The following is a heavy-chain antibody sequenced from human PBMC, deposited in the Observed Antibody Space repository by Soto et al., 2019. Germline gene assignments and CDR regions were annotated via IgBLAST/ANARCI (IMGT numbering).Heavy chain of an antibody. CDR2: FIPIFGTA. CDR3: ARGLTGTTLAYGMDV. J-gene: IGHJ6*02. Sequence: QVQLVQSGAEVKKPGSSVKVSCKASGGTFSSYAISWVRQAPGQGLEWMGGFIPIFGTADYAQKFQGRVTITADESTSTAYMELSSLRSEDTAVYYYARGLTGTTLAYGMDVWGQGTTVTVSS. V-gene: IGHV1-69*12. D-gene: IGHD1-7*01. CDR1: GGTFSSYA.